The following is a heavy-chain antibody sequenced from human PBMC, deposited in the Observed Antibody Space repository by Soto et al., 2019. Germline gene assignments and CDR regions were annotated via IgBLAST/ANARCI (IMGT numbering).Heavy chain of an antibody. Sequence: QVQLQESGPGLVKPSQTLSLTCTVSGDSISSGGYYWSWIRQHPGKGLEWIGYISYSGRTYYNPSLNSRVTIPVDTSKNQFSLKLSFVTAAETAVYCCARGGGRCSGGSCYAGWFDPWGQGTLVTVSS. D-gene: IGHD2-15*01. V-gene: IGHV4-31*03. CDR2: ISYSGRT. CDR3: ARGGGRCSGGSCYAGWFDP. J-gene: IGHJ5*02. CDR1: GDSISSGGYY.